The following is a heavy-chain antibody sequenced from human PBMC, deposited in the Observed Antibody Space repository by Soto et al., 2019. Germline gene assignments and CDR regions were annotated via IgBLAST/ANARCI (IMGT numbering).Heavy chain of an antibody. Sequence: SETLSLTCTVSGGSISSYYWSWIRQPPGKGLEWIGYIYCSGSTNYNPSLKSRVTISVDTSKNQFSLKPSSVTAADTAVYYCARLRYYGSGRVGGMDVWGQGTTVTVSS. V-gene: IGHV4-59*08. CDR2: IYCSGST. CDR3: ARLRYYGSGRVGGMDV. D-gene: IGHD3-10*01. CDR1: GGSISSYY. J-gene: IGHJ6*02.